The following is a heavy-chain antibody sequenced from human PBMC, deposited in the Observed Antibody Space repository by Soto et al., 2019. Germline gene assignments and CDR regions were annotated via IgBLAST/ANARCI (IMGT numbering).Heavy chain of an antibody. J-gene: IGHJ4*02. CDR3: AIHVQWLVTFDY. CDR2: IYYSGST. V-gene: IGHV4-59*08. Sequence: SETLSLTCTVSGGSISSYYWSWFRQPPGKGLEWIGYIYYSGSTNYNPSLKSRVTISVDTAKNQFSLKLSSVTAADTAVYYCAIHVQWLVTFDYWGQGTLVTVS. CDR1: GGSISSYY. D-gene: IGHD6-19*01.